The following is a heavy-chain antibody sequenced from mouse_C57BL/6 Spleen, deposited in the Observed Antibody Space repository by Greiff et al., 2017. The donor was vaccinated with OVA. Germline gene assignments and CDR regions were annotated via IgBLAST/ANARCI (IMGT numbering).Heavy chain of an antibody. CDR2: SRNKANDYTT. Sequence: EVKVVESGGGLVQSGRSLRLSCATSGFTFSDFYMEWVRQAPGKGLEWIAASRNKANDYTTEYSASVKGRFIVSRDTSQSILYLQLNALRAEDTAIYYCARDARRMWYFDVWGTGTTVTVSS. V-gene: IGHV7-1*01. CDR3: ARDARRMWYFDV. CDR1: GFTFSDFY. J-gene: IGHJ1*03.